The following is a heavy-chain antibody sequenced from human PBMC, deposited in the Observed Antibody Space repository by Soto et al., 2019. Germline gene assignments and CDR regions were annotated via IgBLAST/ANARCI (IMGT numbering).Heavy chain of an antibody. CDR2: INHSGST. Sequence: QVQLQQWGAGLLKPSETLSLTCAVYGGSFSGYYWSWIRQPPGKGLEWIGEINHSGSTNYNPSLMCRLXXAXDXXKNHFTLKLSSVTAADTAVYYWPRGSTRVRGVHDYWGQGSLVTVSS. J-gene: IGHJ4*02. CDR1: GGSFSGYY. V-gene: IGHV4-34*01. D-gene: IGHD3-10*01. CDR3: PRGSTRVRGVHDY.